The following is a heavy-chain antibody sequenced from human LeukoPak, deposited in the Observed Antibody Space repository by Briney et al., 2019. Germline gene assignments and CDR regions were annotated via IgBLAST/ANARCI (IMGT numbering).Heavy chain of an antibody. D-gene: IGHD4/OR15-4a*01. CDR3: ARRAGAYSHPYDY. V-gene: IGHV3-64*01. Sequence: GGSLRLSCVASGFTFSTYGMHWVRQAPGRGLEYVSAISSDGGNIYYANSVKGRFTISRDNSKNTLYLQMNSLRAEDTAVYYCARRAGAYSHPYDYWGQGTLVTVSS. CDR2: ISSDGGNI. J-gene: IGHJ4*02. CDR1: GFTFSTYG.